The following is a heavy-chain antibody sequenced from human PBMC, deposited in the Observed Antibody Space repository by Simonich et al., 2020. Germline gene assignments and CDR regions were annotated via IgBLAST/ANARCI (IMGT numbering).Heavy chain of an antibody. CDR1: GYTFTSYG. CDR3: ARSTTGTTAFDI. D-gene: IGHD1-1*01. V-gene: IGHV1-18*03. J-gene: IGHJ3*02. CDR2: ISAYKVNT. Sequence: QVQLVQSGAEVKKPGASVKVSCKASGYTFTSYGIRWVRQAPGQVREWMVWISAYKVNTNLAQQLQGRVTMTTDTSTSTAYMELRSLRSDDMAVYYCARSTTGTTAFDIWGQGTMVTVSS.